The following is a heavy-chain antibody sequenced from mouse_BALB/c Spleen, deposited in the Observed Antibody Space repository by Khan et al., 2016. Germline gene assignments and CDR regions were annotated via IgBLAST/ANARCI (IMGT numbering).Heavy chain of an antibody. J-gene: IGHJ4*01. CDR1: GYSITSDYA. D-gene: IGHD2-3*01. CDR3: AEGNDYYPLYYTMDY. CDR2: ITYSGST. V-gene: IGHV3-2*02. Sequence: EVQLQESGPGLVKPSQSLSLTCTVTGYSITSDYAWNWIRQFPGNKLEWMGYITYSGSTSYNPSLKSRISITRDTSKNQFFLQLNSLTTEDTATYYCAEGNDYYPLYYTMDYWGQGTSVTVSS.